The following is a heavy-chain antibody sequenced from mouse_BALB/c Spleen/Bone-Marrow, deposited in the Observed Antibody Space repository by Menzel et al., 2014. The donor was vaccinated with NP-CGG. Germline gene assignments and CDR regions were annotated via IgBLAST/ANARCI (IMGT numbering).Heavy chain of an antibody. CDR1: GFTFSSFG. Sequence: EVQRVESGGGLVQPGGSLKLSCAASGFTFSSFGMHWVRQAPEKGLEWVAYISSGSSTIYYADTVKGRFTISGDNPKNTLFLQMTSLRSEDTAMYYCARSWEYFDVWGAGTTVTVSS. D-gene: IGHD4-1*01. V-gene: IGHV5-17*02. CDR2: ISSGSSTI. J-gene: IGHJ1*01. CDR3: ARSWEYFDV.